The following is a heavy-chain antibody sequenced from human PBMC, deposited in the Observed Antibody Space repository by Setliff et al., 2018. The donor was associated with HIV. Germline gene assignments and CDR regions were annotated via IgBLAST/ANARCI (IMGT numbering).Heavy chain of an antibody. CDR3: KADSSGYP. CDR2: IGSKANSYAT. Sequence: GGSLRLSCAASVFTFSGSTIHWVRQASGKGLEWVGRIGSKANSYATAYAASVKGRFTTSREDSKNTAYLQMNSLKTEDTAVYYCKADSSGYPWGQGTLVTVSS. D-gene: IGHD3-22*01. V-gene: IGHV3-73*01. J-gene: IGHJ5*02. CDR1: VFTFSGST.